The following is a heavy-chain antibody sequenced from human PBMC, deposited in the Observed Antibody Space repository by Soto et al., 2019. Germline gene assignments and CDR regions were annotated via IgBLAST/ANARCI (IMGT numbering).Heavy chain of an antibody. CDR2: IYHSGST. D-gene: IGHD1-26*01. Sequence: SETLSLTCAVSGGSISSSNWWSWVRQPPGKGLEWIGEIYHSGSTNYNPSLKSRVTISVDKSKNQFSLKLSSVTAADTAVYYCARGSVDATWNRFDPWGQGTLVTVSS. CDR3: ARGSVDATWNRFDP. J-gene: IGHJ5*02. V-gene: IGHV4-4*02. CDR1: GGSISSSNW.